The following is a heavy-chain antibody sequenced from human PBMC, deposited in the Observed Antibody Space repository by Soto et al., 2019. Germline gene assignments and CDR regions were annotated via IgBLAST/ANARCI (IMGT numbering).Heavy chain of an antibody. CDR1: GYTFTKYD. D-gene: IGHD5-12*01. Sequence: QVQLVQSGAEVKKPGASVRDSCKASGYTFTKYDLHWVRQAPGQGLEWMGKISPGTGNTKYSELSYARVTITRDTSTTVVYMELSSLTSEDTAVFYCVRDDPSGYGEEDWGQGTLVTVSS. J-gene: IGHJ4*02. V-gene: IGHV1-3*01. CDR3: VRDDPSGYGEED. CDR2: ISPGTGNT.